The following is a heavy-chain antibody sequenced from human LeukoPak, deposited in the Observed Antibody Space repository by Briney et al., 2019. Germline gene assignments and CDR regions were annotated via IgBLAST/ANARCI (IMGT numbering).Heavy chain of an antibody. CDR1: GYTFTSYG. CDR3: ARPHKYYYDSSGYAANAFDI. V-gene: IGHV1-18*03. J-gene: IGHJ3*02. D-gene: IGHD3-22*01. CDR2: ISAYNGNT. Sequence: ASVKVSCKASGYTFTSYGISWVRQAPGQGLEWMGWISAYNGNTNYAQKLQGRVTMTTDTSTSTAYMELRSLRSDDMAVYYCARPHKYYYDSSGYAANAFDIWGQGTMVTVSS.